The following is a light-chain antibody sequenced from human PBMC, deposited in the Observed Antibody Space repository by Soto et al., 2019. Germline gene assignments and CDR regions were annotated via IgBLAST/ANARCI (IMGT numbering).Light chain of an antibody. V-gene: IGKV1-39*01. CDR2: AAF. CDR3: QQSYSFPRT. CDR1: QSISSY. Sequence: DIQMTQSPSSLSASVGDRVTITCRASQSISSYLNWYQQKPVKAPNLLIHAAFNLQSGVPSRFSGSGSGTDFTHTISSLQPEDFATYYCQQSYSFPRTFGQGTKVETK. J-gene: IGKJ1*01.